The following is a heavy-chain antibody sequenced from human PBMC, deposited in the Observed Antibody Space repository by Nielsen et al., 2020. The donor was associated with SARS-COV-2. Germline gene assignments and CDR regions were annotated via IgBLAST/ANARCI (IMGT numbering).Heavy chain of an antibody. CDR3: ARQLPEGYCSGGSCYWFDP. J-gene: IGHJ5*02. D-gene: IGHD2-15*01. Sequence: WVRQAPGQRLEWMGWINAGNGNTKYSQKLQGRVTITRDTSTSTAYMELRSLRSDDTAVYYCARQLPEGYCSGGSCYWFDPWGQGTLVTVSS. V-gene: IGHV1/OR15-3*01. CDR2: INAGNGNT.